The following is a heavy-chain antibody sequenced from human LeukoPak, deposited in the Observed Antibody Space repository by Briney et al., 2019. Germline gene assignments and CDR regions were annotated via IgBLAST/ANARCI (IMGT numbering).Heavy chain of an antibody. CDR1: GYTFTGYY. J-gene: IGHJ4*02. D-gene: IGHD2-15*01. V-gene: IGHV1-2*02. CDR3: AREWRGVAPAGYYFDY. CDR2: INPNSGGT. Sequence: ASVKVSCKASGYTFTGYYMHWVRQAPGQGLEWMGWINPNSGGTNYAQKFQGRVTMTRDTSISTAYMELSRLRSDDTAVYYCAREWRGVAPAGYYFDYWGQGTLVTVSS.